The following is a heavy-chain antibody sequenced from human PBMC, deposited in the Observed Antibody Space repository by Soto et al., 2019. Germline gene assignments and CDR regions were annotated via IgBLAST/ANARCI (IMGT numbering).Heavy chain of an antibody. J-gene: IGHJ4*02. D-gene: IGHD2-2*01. CDR1: GFTFSDYY. V-gene: IGHV3-11*05. Sequence: QVQLVESGGGLVKPGGSLRLSCAASGFTFSDYYMSWIRQAPGKGLEWVSYISSRCSYTNYADSVKGRLTISRDNAKNSLHLQMNSLRAEYTAVYHCARRSREGHYFDYWGQGILVTVSS. CDR3: ARRSREGHYFDY. CDR2: ISSRCSYT.